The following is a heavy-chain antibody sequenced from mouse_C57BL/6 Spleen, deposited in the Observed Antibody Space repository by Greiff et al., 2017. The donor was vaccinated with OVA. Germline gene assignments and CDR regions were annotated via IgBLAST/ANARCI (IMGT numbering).Heavy chain of an antibody. CDR1: GYAFSSYW. CDR2: IYPGDGDT. Sequence: VKVVESGAELVKPGASVKISCKASGYAFSSYWMNWVKQRPGKGLEWIGQIYPGDGDTNYNGKFKGKATLTADKSSSTAYMQLSSLTSEDSAVYFCASYYSNFYFDYWGQGTTLTVSS. D-gene: IGHD2-5*01. V-gene: IGHV1-80*01. J-gene: IGHJ2*01. CDR3: ASYYSNFYFDY.